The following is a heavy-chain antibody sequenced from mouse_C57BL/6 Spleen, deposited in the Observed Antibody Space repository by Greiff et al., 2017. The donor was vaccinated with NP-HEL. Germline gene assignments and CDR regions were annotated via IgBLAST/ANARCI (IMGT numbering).Heavy chain of an antibody. J-gene: IGHJ2*01. CDR3: ARVDSSYFDY. D-gene: IGHD1-1*01. V-gene: IGHV3-6*01. CDR1: GYSITSGYY. CDR2: ISYDGSN. Sequence: EVQLQESGPGLVKPSQSLSLTCSVTGYSITSGYYWNWIRQFPGNKLEWMGYISYDGSNNYNPSLKNRISITRDTSKNQFFLKLNSVTTEDTATYYCARVDSSYFDYWGQGTTLTVSS.